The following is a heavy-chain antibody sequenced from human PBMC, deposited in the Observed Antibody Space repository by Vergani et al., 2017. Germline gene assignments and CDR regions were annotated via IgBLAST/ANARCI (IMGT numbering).Heavy chain of an antibody. CDR1: GYTFTSYG. CDR2: ISAYNGNT. Sequence: QVQLVQSGAEVKKPGASVKVSCKASGYTFTSYGISWVRQAPGQGLEWMGWISAYNGNTNYAQKLQGRVTMTTDTSTSTAYMWLRSLRSDDTAVYYCARDPDIVVVPAAPYYYYYYGMDVWGQXP. J-gene: IGHJ6*02. V-gene: IGHV1-18*04. CDR3: ARDPDIVVVPAAPYYYYYYGMDV. D-gene: IGHD2-2*01.